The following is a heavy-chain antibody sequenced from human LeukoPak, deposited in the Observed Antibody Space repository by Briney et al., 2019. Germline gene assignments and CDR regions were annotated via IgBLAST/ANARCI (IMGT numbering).Heavy chain of an antibody. D-gene: IGHD2-15*01. CDR2: INHSGST. J-gene: IGHJ3*02. V-gene: IGHV4-34*01. CDR1: GGSFSGYY. CDR3: ARLDIVVVVAAPDAFAI. Sequence: PSETLSLTCAVYGGSFSGYYWSWIRQPPGKGLEWIGEINHSGSTNYNPSLKSRVTISVDTSKNQFSLKLSSVTAADTAVYYCARLDIVVVVAAPDAFAIWGQGTMVTVSS.